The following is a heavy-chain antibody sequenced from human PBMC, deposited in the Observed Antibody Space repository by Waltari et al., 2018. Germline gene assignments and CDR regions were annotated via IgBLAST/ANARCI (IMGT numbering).Heavy chain of an antibody. V-gene: IGHV3-9*01. D-gene: IGHD3-22*01. CDR3: VKKIDEVFDRDGHVFDAFDV. CDR2: INWSRDSV. CDR1: VFTFYDYA. Sequence: VQLVESGGGLVQPGGSLRLSCVGSVFTFYDYALHWVRQPPGKGLEWVSGINWSRDSVGYGDSVKGRFIISRDNARKSLYLQMNSLTTEDTALYYCVKKIDEVFDRDGHVFDAFDVWGQGTMVTVSS. J-gene: IGHJ3*01.